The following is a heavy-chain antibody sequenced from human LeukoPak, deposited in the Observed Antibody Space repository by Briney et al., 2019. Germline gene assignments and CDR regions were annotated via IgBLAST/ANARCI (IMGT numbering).Heavy chain of an antibody. CDR1: GGSISSSNW. CDR2: IYHSGST. CDR3: ARTLYDSSGYYIGY. V-gene: IGHV4-4*02. J-gene: IGHJ4*02. Sequence: KPSGTLSLTCAVSGGSISSSNWWSWVRQPPGKGLEWIVEIYHSGSTNYNPSLKSRVTISVDKSKNQFSLKLSSVTAADTAVYYCARTLYDSSGYYIGYWGQGTLVTVSS. D-gene: IGHD3-22*01.